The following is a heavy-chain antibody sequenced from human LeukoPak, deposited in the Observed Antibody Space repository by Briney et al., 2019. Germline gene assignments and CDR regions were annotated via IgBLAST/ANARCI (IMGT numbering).Heavy chain of an antibody. Sequence: ASVKVSCKASGYTFTSYGISWVRQAPGQGLEWMGWISAYNGNTNYAQKLQGRVTMTTDTSTSTAYMELRSLRSDDTAVYYCAREMQYYDSSGNQSLFDYWGQGTLVTVSS. CDR1: GYTFTSYG. D-gene: IGHD3-22*01. J-gene: IGHJ4*02. CDR2: ISAYNGNT. CDR3: AREMQYYDSSGNQSLFDY. V-gene: IGHV1-18*01.